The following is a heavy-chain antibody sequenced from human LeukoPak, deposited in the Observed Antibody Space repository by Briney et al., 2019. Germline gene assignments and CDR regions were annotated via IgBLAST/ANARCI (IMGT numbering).Heavy chain of an antibody. J-gene: IGHJ4*02. CDR1: GFTFSSYW. Sequence: GGSLRLSCAASGFTFSSYWMHWVRQASGKGLVWVSRINSDGSSTSYADSVKGRFTISRDNAKNTLYLQMNSLRAEDTAVYYCARDSARRDGYNFDYWGQGTLVTVSS. CDR3: ARDSARRDGYNFDY. V-gene: IGHV3-74*01. D-gene: IGHD5-24*01. CDR2: INSDGSST.